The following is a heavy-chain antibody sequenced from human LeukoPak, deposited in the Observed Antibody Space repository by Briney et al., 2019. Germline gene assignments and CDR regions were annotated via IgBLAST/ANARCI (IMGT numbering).Heavy chain of an antibody. Sequence: PGGSLRLSCAASGFTFSNAWMSWVRQAPGRGLEWVAVINGRLQTTYYADSVQGRFTISRDTSENTLYLHMNSLRAGDTAVYYCAKHSVLRFLEWSDAFEVWGQGTVVTVSS. CDR1: GFTFSNAW. V-gene: IGHV3-23*01. CDR2: INGRLQTT. CDR3: AKHSVLRFLEWSDAFEV. D-gene: IGHD3-3*01. J-gene: IGHJ3*01.